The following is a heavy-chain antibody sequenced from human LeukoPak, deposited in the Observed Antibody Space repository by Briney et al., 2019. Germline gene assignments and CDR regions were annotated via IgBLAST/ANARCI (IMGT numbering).Heavy chain of an antibody. V-gene: IGHV4-59*01. Sequence: SETLSLTCTVSGDXISTNYWSWIRQPPGKGLEWIGYIYDSGSTKYNPSLKSRATISVDTSKNQFSLKLSSVTAADTAVYYCARDRQATTAYDAFDIWGQGTMVTVSS. CDR1: GDXISTNY. CDR3: ARDRQATTAYDAFDI. D-gene: IGHD4-17*01. CDR2: IYDSGST. J-gene: IGHJ3*02.